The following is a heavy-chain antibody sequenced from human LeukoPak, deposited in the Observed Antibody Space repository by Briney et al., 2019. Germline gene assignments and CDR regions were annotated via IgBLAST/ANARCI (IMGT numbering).Heavy chain of an antibody. J-gene: IGHJ6*03. V-gene: IGHV3-21*01. CDR1: GFSFSSNS. Sequence: GGSLRLSCAASGFSFSSNSMNWVRQAPGKGLEWVSSISSSSSYIYYADSVKGRFTISRDNARNSLYLQMNSLRAEDTAVYYCAKDRCSNGVGCYYYYMDVWGKGTTVTISS. CDR3: AKDRCSNGVGCYYYYMDV. CDR2: ISSSSSYI. D-gene: IGHD2-8*01.